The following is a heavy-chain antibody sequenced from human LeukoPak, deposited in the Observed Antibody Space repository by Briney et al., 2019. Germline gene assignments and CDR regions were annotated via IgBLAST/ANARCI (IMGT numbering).Heavy chain of an antibody. J-gene: IGHJ4*02. CDR3: VPFGELSPPFDY. CDR2: INPNSGGT. Sequence: GASVKVSCKASGYTFTGYYMHWVRQAPGQGLEWMGWINPNSGGTNYAQKFQGRVTMTRDMSISTAYMELSRLRSDDTAVYYCVPFGELSPPFDYWGQGTLVTVSS. D-gene: IGHD3-10*01. V-gene: IGHV1-2*02. CDR1: GYTFTGYY.